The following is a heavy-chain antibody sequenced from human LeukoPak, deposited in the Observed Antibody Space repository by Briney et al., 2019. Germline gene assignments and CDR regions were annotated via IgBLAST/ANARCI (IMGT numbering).Heavy chain of an antibody. V-gene: IGHV5-51*01. CDR3: ARALRTGQGDYVPVL. D-gene: IGHD3-16*01. Sequence: GESLKISCKGSAYTFTNHWIGWVRQMPGKGVEWMGNIYPGDSDTRYSPSFQGQVTISADKSIGTTYLQWSSLKASDTAIYYCARALRTGQGDYVPVLWGQGTLVTVSS. J-gene: IGHJ4*02. CDR1: AYTFTNHW. CDR2: IYPGDSDT.